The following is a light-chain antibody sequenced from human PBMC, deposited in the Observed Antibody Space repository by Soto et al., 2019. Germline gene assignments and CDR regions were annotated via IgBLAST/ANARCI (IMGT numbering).Light chain of an antibody. CDR1: QSISSN. V-gene: IGKV3-15*01. Sequence: IVMTQSPAALSVSPGEGVTLSCRASQSISSNLAWYQQKLGQAPRLLIYTASTRATGVPARFSGSGSGTEFTLTINSLQSADFAVYYCQHYDNWPYTFGQGT. CDR2: TAS. J-gene: IGKJ2*01. CDR3: QHYDNWPYT.